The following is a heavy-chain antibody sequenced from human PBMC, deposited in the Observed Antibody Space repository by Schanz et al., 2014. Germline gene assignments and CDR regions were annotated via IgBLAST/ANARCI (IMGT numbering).Heavy chain of an antibody. Sequence: EVQLVESGGGLVQPGGSLRLSCAASGFTFSSYWMHWVRQVPGKGLVWVSRIKSDGSSTSYADSVKGRFTISRDNAKNTLYLQMNSLRGEGTAVYYGARPALWFGDNCFDPWGQGTLVTVSS. CDR3: ARPALWFGDNCFDP. D-gene: IGHD3-10*01. CDR2: IKSDGSST. J-gene: IGHJ5*02. V-gene: IGHV3-74*01. CDR1: GFTFSSYW.